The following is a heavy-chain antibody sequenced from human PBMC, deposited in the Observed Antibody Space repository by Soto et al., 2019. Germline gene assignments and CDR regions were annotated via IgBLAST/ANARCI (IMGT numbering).Heavy chain of an antibody. CDR1: GVIFSNYA. V-gene: IGHV3-23*01. J-gene: IGHJ5*02. Sequence: EVQLLESGGGLVQPGGSLRLSCAASGVIFSNYAMSWVRQSPGKGPEWVSSISDSGNYIEYADSVEGRFTICRDNSKNTLYLQMNSVRAEDTARYYCAKDPQTWGSIWFDPWGQGTQVTVSS. CDR2: ISDSGNYI. CDR3: AKDPQTWGSIWFDP. D-gene: IGHD7-27*01.